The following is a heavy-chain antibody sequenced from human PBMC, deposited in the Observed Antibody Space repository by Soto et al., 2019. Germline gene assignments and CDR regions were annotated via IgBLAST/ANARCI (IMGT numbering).Heavy chain of an antibody. CDR1: GFTFSSYA. Sequence: GGSLRLSCAASGFTFSSYAMSWVRQAPGKGLEWVSAISGSGGSTYYADSVKGRFTISRDNSKNTLYLQMNSLRAEDTAVYYCAKWPRAGATLTPGIWFDPWGQGTLVTVSS. CDR3: AKWPRAGATLTPGIWFDP. D-gene: IGHD1-26*01. J-gene: IGHJ5*02. CDR2: ISGSGGST. V-gene: IGHV3-23*01.